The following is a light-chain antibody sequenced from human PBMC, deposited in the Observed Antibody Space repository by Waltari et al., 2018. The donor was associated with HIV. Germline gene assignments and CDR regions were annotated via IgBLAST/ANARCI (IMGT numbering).Light chain of an antibody. V-gene: IGLV3-25*03. CDR2: KDS. CDR3: QSADSSGVDFVV. Sequence: DLTQPPSVSVPPGQTATITCTGDALTKQYGYWYQKKAGQAPVLLIKKDSGRRSGIPERCSGSSSGTSLTLTINGVRAEDEAEYYCQSADSSGVDFVVFGGGTKLTVL. CDR1: ALTKQY. J-gene: IGLJ2*01.